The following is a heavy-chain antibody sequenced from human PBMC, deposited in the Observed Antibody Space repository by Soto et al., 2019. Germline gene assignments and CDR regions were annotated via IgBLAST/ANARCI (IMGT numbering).Heavy chain of an antibody. D-gene: IGHD2-8*01. CDR3: AKNGQPPYYYYGLDV. Sequence: XSVKVSFKASGYTFTRYGISLVRHTPGQGLEWMGWISGYNGDTNYAQKFQGRVSMTIDTSTTTAYMELRSLTSHDTAIYYCAKNGQPPYYYYGLDVWGQGTKVTVSS. V-gene: IGHV1-18*01. CDR1: GYTFTRYG. CDR2: ISGYNGDT. J-gene: IGHJ6*02.